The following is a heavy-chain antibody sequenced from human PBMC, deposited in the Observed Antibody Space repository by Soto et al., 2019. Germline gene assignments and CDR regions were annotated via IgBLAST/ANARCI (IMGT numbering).Heavy chain of an antibody. CDR1: GGTFSSYA. J-gene: IGHJ5*02. CDR3: ARVTAMVRGVIDNWFDP. Sequence: QVPLVQSGAEVKKPGSSVTVSCKASGGTFSSYAIHWVRQAPGQGLEWMGGIIPMYGPAKYAQRFQGRVTITADESTTPVYMELTSLTSQDTAVYYCARVTAMVRGVIDNWFDPWGHGTVVTVSS. V-gene: IGHV1-69*01. CDR2: IIPMYGPA. D-gene: IGHD3-10*01.